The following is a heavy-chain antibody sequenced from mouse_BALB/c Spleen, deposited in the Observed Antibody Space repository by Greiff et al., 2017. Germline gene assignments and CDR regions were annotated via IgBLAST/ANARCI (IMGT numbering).Heavy chain of an antibody. CDR3: TRGYGNYGAWFAY. CDR1: GYTFTSYW. Sequence: LQQPGSELVRPGASVKLSCKASGYTFTSYWMHWVKQRHGQGLEWIGNIYPGSGSTNYDEKFKSKGTLTVDTSSSTAYMHLSSLTSEDSAVYYCTRGYGNYGAWFAYWGQGTLVTVSA. V-gene: IGHV1S22*01. CDR2: IYPGSGST. D-gene: IGHD2-10*02. J-gene: IGHJ3*01.